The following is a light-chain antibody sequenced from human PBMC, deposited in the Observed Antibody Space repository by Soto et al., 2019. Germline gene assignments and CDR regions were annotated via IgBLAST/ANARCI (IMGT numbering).Light chain of an antibody. CDR2: LGS. V-gene: IGKV2-28*01. CDR3: MQALQTPRSIT. Sequence: DIVMTQSLLSLPVTPGEPASSSCSYSQSLLHSNGYNYLDWYLQKPGQSPQLLIYLGSNRTAGGPDRLSGSGSGTDFTLKISRVEAEDVGVYYCMQALQTPRSITFGQGTRLEIK. J-gene: IGKJ5*01. CDR1: QSLLHSNGYNY.